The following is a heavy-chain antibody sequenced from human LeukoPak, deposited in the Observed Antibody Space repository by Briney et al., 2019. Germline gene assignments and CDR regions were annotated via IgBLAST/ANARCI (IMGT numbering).Heavy chain of an antibody. CDR3: ARLYSSGWPFDY. J-gene: IGHJ4*02. Sequence: SETLSLTCTVSGGSISSSNYYWGWMRQPPGKGLEWIGNIFYSGSTYYNPSLRSRVTLSVDTSKNQFSLNLRSVTAADTAVYYCARLYSSGWPFDYWGQGTLVTISS. CDR2: IFYSGST. D-gene: IGHD6-19*01. CDR1: GGSISSSNYY. V-gene: IGHV4-39*01.